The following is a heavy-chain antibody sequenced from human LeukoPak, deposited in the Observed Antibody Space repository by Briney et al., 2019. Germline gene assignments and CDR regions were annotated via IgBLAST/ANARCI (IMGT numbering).Heavy chain of an antibody. D-gene: IGHD2-21*02. V-gene: IGHV3-30*18. CDR1: GFIFSSYG. Sequence: GGSLRLSCAASGFIFSSYGMHWLRQAPGKGLECVAVISYDGSNKYYADSVKGRFTISRDNSKNTLYLQMNSLRAEDTAVYYCAKGLLVVTALSGFDYWGQGTLVTVSS. CDR3: AKGLLVVTALSGFDY. J-gene: IGHJ4*02. CDR2: ISYDGSNK.